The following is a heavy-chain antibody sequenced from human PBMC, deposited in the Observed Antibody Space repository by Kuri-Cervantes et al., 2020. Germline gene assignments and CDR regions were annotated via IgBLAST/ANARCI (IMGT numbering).Heavy chain of an antibody. D-gene: IGHD3-9*01. CDR2: IDYSGST. Sequence: SCTVSGGSISSGDYYWSWIRQSPGKGLEWIGYIDYSGSTYYNPSLKSRVTISVDTSKNQFSLNLSSVTAADTAVYYCARGNWLFDAFDIWGQGTMVTVSS. CDR3: ARGNWLFDAFDI. CDR1: GGSISSGDYY. V-gene: IGHV4-30-4*01. J-gene: IGHJ3*02.